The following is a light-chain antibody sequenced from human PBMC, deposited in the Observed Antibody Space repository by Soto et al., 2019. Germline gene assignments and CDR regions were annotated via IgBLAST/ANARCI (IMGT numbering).Light chain of an antibody. CDR2: DAS. Sequence: DIQMTQSPSSLSASVGDRVTITCQASQYISNYLNWYQQKPGQAPQLLTYDASNLETGVPSRFSGSGTGTAFTFTIISLQPEDIETYYCYKYDHLPYTFGQGTKLEIK. J-gene: IGKJ2*01. CDR1: QYISNY. CDR3: YKYDHLPYT. V-gene: IGKV1-33*01.